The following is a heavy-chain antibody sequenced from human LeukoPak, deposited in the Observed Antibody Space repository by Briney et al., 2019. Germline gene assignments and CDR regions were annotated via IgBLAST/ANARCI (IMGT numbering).Heavy chain of an antibody. Sequence: SETLSLTCTVSGGSISSSSYYWGWIRQPPGKGLEWIGRIYYSGSTYYNPSLKSRVTISVDTSKNQFSLKLSSVTAADTAVYYCARPFGRSGPRPGAFDIWGQGTMVTVSS. CDR3: ARPFGRSGPRPGAFDI. CDR1: GGSISSSSYY. J-gene: IGHJ3*02. CDR2: IYYSGST. V-gene: IGHV4-39*01. D-gene: IGHD2-15*01.